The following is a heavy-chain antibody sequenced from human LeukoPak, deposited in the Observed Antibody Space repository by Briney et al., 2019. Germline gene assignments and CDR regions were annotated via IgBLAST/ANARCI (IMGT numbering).Heavy chain of an antibody. CDR2: MSGSGDSS. Sequence: GGSLRLSCAASGFTFSSYSMNWVRQAPGKGLEWVSGMSGSGDSSYYADSVKGRFTISRDNSKNALYLQMNSLRADDTALYYCAKMEGQRLYDYCMDVWGKGTTVTVSS. V-gene: IGHV3-23*01. D-gene: IGHD3-3*01. CDR3: AKMEGQRLYDYCMDV. J-gene: IGHJ6*03. CDR1: GFTFSSYS.